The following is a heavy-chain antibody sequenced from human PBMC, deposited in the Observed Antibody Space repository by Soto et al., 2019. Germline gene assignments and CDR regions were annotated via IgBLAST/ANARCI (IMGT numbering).Heavy chain of an antibody. Sequence: EVQLLESGGGLVQPGGSLRLSCAASGFTFSSYAMSWVRQAPGKGLEWVSGISGSGGSTYYADSVKGRFTISRENSKNTLYLQMNSLRAEDTAVYYCANIGDYIWGSHRSNHVLDIWGQGTMVTVSA. CDR3: ANIGDYIWGSHRSNHVLDI. V-gene: IGHV3-23*01. D-gene: IGHD3-16*02. J-gene: IGHJ3*02. CDR2: ISGSGGST. CDR1: GFTFSSYA.